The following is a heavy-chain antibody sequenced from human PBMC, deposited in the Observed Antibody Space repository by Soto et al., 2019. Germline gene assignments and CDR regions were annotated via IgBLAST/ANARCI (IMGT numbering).Heavy chain of an antibody. J-gene: IGHJ4*02. CDR3: AKTPYDFWSSGQYLFDH. D-gene: IGHD3-3*01. CDR2: ITGSGGTT. CDR1: GFTFGSHA. Sequence: GGSLRLSCTVSGFTFGSHAMSWVRQAPGKGLECVSGITGSGGTTFYADSVKGRFTISRDNSKKTLYLQMNSLRAEDTAVYYCAKTPYDFWSSGQYLFDHWGQGTLVTVSS. V-gene: IGHV3-23*01.